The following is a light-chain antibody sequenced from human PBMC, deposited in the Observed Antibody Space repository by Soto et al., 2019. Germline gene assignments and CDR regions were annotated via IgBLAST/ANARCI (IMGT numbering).Light chain of an antibody. V-gene: IGKV1-6*01. Sequence: AIQMTQSPSSLSASVGDRVTITCRASQGIRNDLGWYQLKPGKAPKLLIYAASSLQSGVPSRFSGSGSSTDFTLTISSLQPEDCATYYCLQDFNYPWTFGQGTKVEIK. CDR1: QGIRND. CDR2: AAS. CDR3: LQDFNYPWT. J-gene: IGKJ1*01.